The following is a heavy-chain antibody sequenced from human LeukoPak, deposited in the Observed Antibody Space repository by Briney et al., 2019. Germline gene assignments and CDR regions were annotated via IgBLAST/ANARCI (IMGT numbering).Heavy chain of an antibody. D-gene: IGHD2-2*01. Sequence: GGSLRLSCAASAFTFSSYSMNWVRQAPGKGLEWISYIGISPTSVHYADPVKGRFTISRDNAKNSLYLQMNSLRDEDTAVYYCARDSHYAFDYWGQGTLVTVSS. CDR1: AFTFSSYS. V-gene: IGHV3-48*02. J-gene: IGHJ4*02. CDR3: ARDSHYAFDY. CDR2: IGISPTSV.